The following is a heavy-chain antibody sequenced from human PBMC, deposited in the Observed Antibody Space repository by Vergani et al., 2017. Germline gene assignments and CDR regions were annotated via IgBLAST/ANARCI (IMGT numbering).Heavy chain of an antibody. D-gene: IGHD3-22*01. Sequence: VHLVESGGGLVQPGRSLRLSCSGSGFTLGDYAMTWVRQAPGKGLEWIGYIYYSGSTYYNPSLKSRVTISVDTSKNQFSLKLSSVTAADTAVYYCAGYYDSSEDAFDIWGQGTMVTVSS. CDR1: GFTLGDYA. J-gene: IGHJ3*02. CDR3: AGYYDSSEDAFDI. CDR2: IYYSGST. V-gene: IGHV4-31*02.